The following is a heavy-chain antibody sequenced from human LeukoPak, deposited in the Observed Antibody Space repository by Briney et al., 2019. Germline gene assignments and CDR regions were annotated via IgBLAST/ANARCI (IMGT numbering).Heavy chain of an antibody. CDR2: IKSKTDDGTT. J-gene: IGHJ4*02. V-gene: IGHV3-15*01. Sequence: GGSLRLSCAASGFTFSNAWMSWVRQAPGKGLEWVGRIKSKTDDGTTDYAAPVKGRFTISRDDSKNTLYLQMNSLKTEDTAVYYCTTGTVVTVASDYWGQGTLVTVSS. CDR1: GFTFSNAW. D-gene: IGHD2-21*02. CDR3: TTGTVVTVASDY.